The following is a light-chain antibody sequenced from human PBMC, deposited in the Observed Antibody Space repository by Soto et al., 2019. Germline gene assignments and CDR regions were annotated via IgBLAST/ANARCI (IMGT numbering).Light chain of an antibody. J-gene: IGKJ5*01. CDR3: QQYDDSVT. V-gene: IGKV3-20*01. CDR2: GAS. Sequence: EIVLTQSPGTLSLSPGERATLSCRASHSVSPTYLAWYQQKPGQAPRLLIYGASDRATGTPDRFSGSGSGTDFPLTISRLEPEDSAVYYCQQYDDSVTFGQGKRLDIK. CDR1: HSVSPTY.